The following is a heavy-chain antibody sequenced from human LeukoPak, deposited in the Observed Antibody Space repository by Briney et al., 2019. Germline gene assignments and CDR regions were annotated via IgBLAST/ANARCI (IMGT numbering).Heavy chain of an antibody. CDR1: GFTFDDYG. CDR2: INWNGGST. Sequence: GGSLRLSCAASGFTFDDYGMSWVRQAPGKGLEWVSGINWNGGSTGYADSVKGRLTISRDNSKNTLYLQMSSLRAEDTAVYYCARAYSTYPDYWGQGTLVTLSS. D-gene: IGHD2-15*01. CDR3: ARAYSTYPDY. J-gene: IGHJ4*02. V-gene: IGHV3-20*04.